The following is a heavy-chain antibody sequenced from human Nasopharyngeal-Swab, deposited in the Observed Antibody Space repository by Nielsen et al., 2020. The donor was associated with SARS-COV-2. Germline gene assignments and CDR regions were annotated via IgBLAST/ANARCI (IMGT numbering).Heavy chain of an antibody. CDR3: ARLRRDGRLKSPYYYYYMDV. Sequence: SETLSLTCAVYGESFSGYYWSWIRQPPGKGLEWIGEINHSGSTNYNPSLKSRVTISVDTSKNQFSLKLSSVTAADTAVYYCARLRRDGRLKSPYYYYYMDVWGKGTTVTVSS. V-gene: IGHV4-34*01. CDR1: GESFSGYY. J-gene: IGHJ6*03. D-gene: IGHD3-16*01. CDR2: INHSGST.